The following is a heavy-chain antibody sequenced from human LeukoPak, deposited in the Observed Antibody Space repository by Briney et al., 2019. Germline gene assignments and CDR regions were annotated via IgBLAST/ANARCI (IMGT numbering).Heavy chain of an antibody. D-gene: IGHD6-6*01. CDR3: ATLHSSSNLRTPKDY. CDR1: GFTFSSYS. Sequence: GGSLRLSCAASGFTFSSYSMNWVRQAPGKGLEWVSSISSSSSYIYYAGSVKGRFTISRDNAKNSLYLQMNSLRAEDTAVYYCATLHSSSNLRTPKDYWGQGTLVTVSS. V-gene: IGHV3-21*01. CDR2: ISSSSSYI. J-gene: IGHJ4*02.